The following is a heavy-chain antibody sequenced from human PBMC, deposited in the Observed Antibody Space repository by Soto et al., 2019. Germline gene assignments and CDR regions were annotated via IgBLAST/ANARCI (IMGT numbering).Heavy chain of an antibody. CDR2: IWYDGSNK. J-gene: IGHJ5*02. V-gene: IGHV3-33*01. CDR1: GFTFSSYG. Sequence: GGSLRLSCAASGFTFSSYGMHCVRQAPGKGLEWVAVIWYDGSNKYYADSVKGRFTISRDNSKNTLYLHLRSVTPEDTAVYYCAREDLWSTTGFYDSIPKPFDPWGQGTLVTVSS. D-gene: IGHD5-12*01. CDR3: AREDLWSTTGFYDSIPKPFDP.